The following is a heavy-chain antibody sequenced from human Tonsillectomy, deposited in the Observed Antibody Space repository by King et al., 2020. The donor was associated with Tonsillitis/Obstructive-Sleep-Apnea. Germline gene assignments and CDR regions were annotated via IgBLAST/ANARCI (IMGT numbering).Heavy chain of an antibody. J-gene: IGHJ3*02. CDR3: AREGSYDSSGYCGGAASGAFDI. D-gene: IGHD3-22*01. Sequence: MQLQESGSGLVKPSQTLSLTCAVSGGSISSGGYSWSWIRQPPGKGLEWIGYIYHSGSTYYNPSLKSRVTISVDRSKNQFSLKLSSVTAAETAVYYCAREGSYDSSGYCGGAASGAFDIWGQGTMVTVSS. V-gene: IGHV4-30-2*01. CDR2: IYHSGST. CDR1: GGSISSGGYS.